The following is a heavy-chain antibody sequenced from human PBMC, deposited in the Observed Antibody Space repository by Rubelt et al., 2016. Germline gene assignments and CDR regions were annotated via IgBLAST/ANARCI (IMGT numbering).Heavy chain of an antibody. V-gene: IGHV4-59*08. D-gene: IGHD4-11*01. CDR3: ARHASGANSYSDD. J-gene: IGHJ4*02. CDR1: GGSISSYS. CDR2: ISNSGST. Sequence: QLQLQESGPGLVKPSETLSLTCTVSGGSISSYSWSWIRQPPGKGLEWIGYISNSGSTSYNPSLKSRVTISLYKSKNQVSRKLSSGAGADTAVDYCARHASGANSYSDDWGQGTRVTVSS.